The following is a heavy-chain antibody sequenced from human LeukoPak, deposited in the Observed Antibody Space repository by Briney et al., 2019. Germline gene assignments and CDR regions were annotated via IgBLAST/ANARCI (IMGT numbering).Heavy chain of an antibody. V-gene: IGHV3-48*03. CDR2: ISSSGSTI. CDR3: AREGGAYDSSGYYRGYYYYGMDV. Sequence: GGSLRLSCAASGFTFSSYEMNWVRQAPGEGLERVSYISSSGSTIYYADSVKGRFTISRDNAKNSLYLQMNSLRAEDTAVYYCAREGGAYDSSGYYRGYYYYGMDVWGQGTTVTVSS. CDR1: GFTFSSYE. D-gene: IGHD3-22*01. J-gene: IGHJ6*02.